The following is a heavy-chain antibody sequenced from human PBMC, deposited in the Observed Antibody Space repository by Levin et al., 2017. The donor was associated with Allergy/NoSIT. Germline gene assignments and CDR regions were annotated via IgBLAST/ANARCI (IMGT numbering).Heavy chain of an antibody. V-gene: IGHV4-39*01. CDR2: IYYSGST. CDR1: GGSISSSSYY. Sequence: PSQTLSLTCTVSGGSISSSSYYWGWIRQPPGKGLEWIGNIYYSGSTYYNPSLKSRVTISVDTSKNQFSLKLSSVTAADTAVYYCARRDRITMVRGVIRTHFDYWGQGTLVTVSS. J-gene: IGHJ4*02. D-gene: IGHD3-10*01. CDR3: ARRDRITMVRGVIRTHFDY.